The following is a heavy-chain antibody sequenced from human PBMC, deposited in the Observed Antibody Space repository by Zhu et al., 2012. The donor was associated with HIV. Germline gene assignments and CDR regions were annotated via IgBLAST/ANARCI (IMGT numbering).Heavy chain of an antibody. CDR3: ARVVRGXALDI. CDR2: IYHSGST. J-gene: IGHJ3*02. CDR1: GYFISSGYY. V-gene: IGHV4-38-2*02. D-gene: IGHD3-16*02. Sequence: QVQLQESGPGLVKPSETLSLTCTVSGYFISSGYYWGWIRQPPGKGLEWIGNIYHSGSTYYNSSLKSRVTISVDTSKNQFSLKLSSVTAADTAVYYCARVVRGXALDIWGQGTMVTVSS.